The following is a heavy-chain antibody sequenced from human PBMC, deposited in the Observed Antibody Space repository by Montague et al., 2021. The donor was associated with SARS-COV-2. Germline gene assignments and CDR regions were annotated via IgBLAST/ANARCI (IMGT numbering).Heavy chain of an antibody. D-gene: IGHD5-18*01. CDR3: ARREYSYGWGD. J-gene: IGHJ4*02. CDR2: VYYRGNT. CDR1: GGPISGSSDY. Sequence: SETLSLTCTVTGGPISGSSDYWGWIRQSPEKGLEWVASVYYRGNTYYTXSVESRLTISVDTSKNQFSLKLNSVTAADTTLYYCARREYSYGWGDWGQGTLVTVSS. V-gene: IGHV4-39*01.